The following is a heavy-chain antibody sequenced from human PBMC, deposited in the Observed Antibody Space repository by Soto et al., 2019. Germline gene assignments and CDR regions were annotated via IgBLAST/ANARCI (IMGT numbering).Heavy chain of an antibody. CDR3: ARARDCSGGSCYFDRLNWFDP. D-gene: IGHD2-15*01. J-gene: IGHJ5*02. CDR1: GYTFTSYY. V-gene: IGHV1-46*01. Sequence: QVQLVQSGAEVKKPGASVKVSCKASGYTFTSYYMHWVRQAPGQGLEWMGIINPSGGSTSYAQKFQGRVTMNRDTSTSTVYMELSSLRSEDTAVYYCARARDCSGGSCYFDRLNWFDPWGQGTLVTVSS. CDR2: INPSGGST.